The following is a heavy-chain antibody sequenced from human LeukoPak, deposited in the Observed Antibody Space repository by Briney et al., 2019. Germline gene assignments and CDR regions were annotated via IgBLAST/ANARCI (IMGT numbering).Heavy chain of an antibody. D-gene: IGHD3-10*01. V-gene: IGHV3-23*01. CDR1: GFTFSIYA. CDR3: AKDMRGGAWFGELYPSNWFDP. Sequence: GGSLRLSCAASGFTFSIYAMSWVRQAPGKGLEWVSAISGSGGSTYYADSVKGRFTISRDNSKNTLYLQMNSLRAEDTAVYYCAKDMRGGAWFGELYPSNWFDPWGQRTLVTVSS. CDR2: ISGSGGST. J-gene: IGHJ5*02.